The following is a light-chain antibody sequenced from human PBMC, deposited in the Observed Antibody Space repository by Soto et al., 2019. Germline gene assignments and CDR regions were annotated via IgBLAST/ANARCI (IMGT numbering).Light chain of an antibody. V-gene: IGKV1-6*01. J-gene: IGKJ1*01. Sequence: AIQMTQSPSSLSASVGDRVTITCRASEGIGNELGWYQQRPGKAPKLLIYAASILHSGVPSRFSGSGAGTDFTLTISSLQPEDSATYYCLQDDKYPRTFGQGTKAEIK. CDR1: EGIGNE. CDR3: LQDDKYPRT. CDR2: AAS.